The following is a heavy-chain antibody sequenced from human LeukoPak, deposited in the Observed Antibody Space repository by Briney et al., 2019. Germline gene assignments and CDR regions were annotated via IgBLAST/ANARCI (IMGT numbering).Heavy chain of an antibody. CDR2: IYYSGST. V-gene: IGHV4-59*08. CDR1: GGSISSYY. CDR3: ARRFTMVRGIINYYGMDV. D-gene: IGHD3-10*01. J-gene: IGHJ6*02. Sequence: NPSETLSLTCTVSGGSISSYYWSWIRQPPGKGLEWIGYIYYSGSTNYNPSLKSRVTISVDTSKNQFSLKLSSVTAADTAVCYCARRFTMVRGIINYYGMDVWGQGTTVTVSS.